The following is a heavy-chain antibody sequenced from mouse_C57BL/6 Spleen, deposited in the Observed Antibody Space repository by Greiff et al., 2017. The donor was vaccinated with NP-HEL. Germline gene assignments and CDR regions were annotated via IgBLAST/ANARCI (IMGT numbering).Heavy chain of an antibody. Sequence: VQLKESGGDLVKPGGSLKLSCAASGFTFSSYGMSWVRQTPDKRLEWVATISSGGSYTYYPDSVKGRFTISRDNAKNTLYLQMSSLKSEDTAMYYCARGDYDYDRGYFDVWGTGTTVTVSS. D-gene: IGHD2-4*01. V-gene: IGHV5-6*01. CDR2: ISSGGSYT. CDR1: GFTFSSYG. J-gene: IGHJ1*03. CDR3: ARGDYDYDRGYFDV.